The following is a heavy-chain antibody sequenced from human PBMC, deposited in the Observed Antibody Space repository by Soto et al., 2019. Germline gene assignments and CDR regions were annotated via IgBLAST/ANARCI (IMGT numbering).Heavy chain of an antibody. CDR3: AHIPNYYQYAWFDT. CDR2: IYWDDDT. Sequence: QITLKESGPTLVKPTQTLTLTCTFSGFSLTTRGVGVGWIRQPPGKALECLALIYWDDDTRYSPSLQSRLSITKDTSKNQVVLTMTNVDPVDTATYYCAHIPNYYQYAWFDTWGQGTLVSVSS. D-gene: IGHD3-16*01. CDR1: GFSLTTRGVG. V-gene: IGHV2-5*02. J-gene: IGHJ5*02.